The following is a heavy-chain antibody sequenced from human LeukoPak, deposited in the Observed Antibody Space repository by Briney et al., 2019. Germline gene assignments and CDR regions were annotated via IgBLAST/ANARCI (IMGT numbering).Heavy chain of an antibody. CDR1: GGSISSGGYY. Sequence: SETLSLTCTVSGGSISSGGYYWSWIRQHPGKGLEWIGYIYYSGSTYYNPSLKSRVTISVDTSKNQLSLKLSSVTAADTAVYYCARDLPGGMVRESGGMDVWGQGTTVTVSS. J-gene: IGHJ6*02. CDR2: IYYSGST. CDR3: ARDLPGGMVRESGGMDV. V-gene: IGHV4-31*03. D-gene: IGHD3-10*01.